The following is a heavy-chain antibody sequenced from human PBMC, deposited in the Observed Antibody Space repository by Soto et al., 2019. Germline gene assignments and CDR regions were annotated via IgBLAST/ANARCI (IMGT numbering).Heavy chain of an antibody. Sequence: ESGGGLVKPGRSLRLSCAASGFTFSDFYMSWIRQAPGKGLEWISYISSSGTTTYYTDSVKGRFTISRDNAKNSLYLQMNTLRDEDTAVYYCARIWGGGGYALIYWGQGTLVTVSS. CDR3: ARIWGGGGYALIY. CDR1: GFTFSDFY. D-gene: IGHD2-8*01. J-gene: IGHJ4*02. V-gene: IGHV3-11*01. CDR2: ISSSGTTT.